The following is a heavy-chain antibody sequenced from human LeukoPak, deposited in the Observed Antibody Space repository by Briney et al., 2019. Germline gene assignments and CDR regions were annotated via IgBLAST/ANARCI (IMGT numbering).Heavy chain of an antibody. D-gene: IGHD1-26*01. CDR3: ARDPLRRGTSYLDN. CDR2: VSFERNDK. V-gene: IGHV3-30*03. Sequence: GGSLRLSCAASGFNFRSFGFHWVRQAPGKGLEWLAIVSFERNDKYYADSVKGRFTISGDESKNTLYLQMNSLRSEDTAVYYCARDPLRRGTSYLDNWGQGTLVTVA. J-gene: IGHJ4*02. CDR1: GFNFRSFG.